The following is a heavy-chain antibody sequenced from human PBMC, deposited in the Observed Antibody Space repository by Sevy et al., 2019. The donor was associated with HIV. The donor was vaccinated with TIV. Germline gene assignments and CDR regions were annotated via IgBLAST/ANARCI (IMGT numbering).Heavy chain of an antibody. D-gene: IGHD3-3*01. J-gene: IGHJ6*02. CDR3: ARAKYPNDFWSGYASEPKKYGMDV. V-gene: IGHV4-34*01. Sequence: SETLSLTCAVYAGSFSGYYWSWIRQPPGKGLEWIGEINHSGSTNYNPSLKSRVTISVDTSKNQFSLKLSSVTAADTAVYYCARAKYPNDFWSGYASEPKKYGMDVWGQGTTVTVSS. CDR2: INHSGST. CDR1: AGSFSGYY.